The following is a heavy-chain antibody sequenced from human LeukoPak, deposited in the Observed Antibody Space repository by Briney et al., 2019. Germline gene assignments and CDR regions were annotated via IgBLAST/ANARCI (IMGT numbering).Heavy chain of an antibody. V-gene: IGHV1-18*01. D-gene: IGHD6-6*01. CDR3: ARDEGQLVPYYYYYMDV. J-gene: IGHJ6*03. CDR2: ISAYNGNT. Sequence: ASVKVSCKASGYTFTSYGISWVRQAPGQGLEWMGWISAYNGNTNYAQKLQGRVTMTTDTSTSTAYMELRSLRSDDTAVYYCARDEGQLVPYYYYYMDVWGKGTTVTVSS. CDR1: GYTFTSYG.